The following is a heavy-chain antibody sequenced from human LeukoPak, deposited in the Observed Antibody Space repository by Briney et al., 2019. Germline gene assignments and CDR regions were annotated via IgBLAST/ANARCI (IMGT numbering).Heavy chain of an antibody. J-gene: IGHJ6*03. CDR2: IYTSGST. Sequence: SETLSLTCTVSGGSISGYYWSWIRQPAGKGLEWIGRIYTSGSTNYNPSLKSRVTMSVDTSKNQFSLKLSSVTAVDTAVYYCARDRYFNLRYYYYYYMDVWGKGTTVTVSS. D-gene: IGHD2/OR15-2a*01. V-gene: IGHV4-4*07. CDR3: ARDRYFNLRYYYYYYMDV. CDR1: GGSISGYY.